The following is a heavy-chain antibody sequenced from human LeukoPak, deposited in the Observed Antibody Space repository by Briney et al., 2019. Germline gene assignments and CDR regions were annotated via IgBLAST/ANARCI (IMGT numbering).Heavy chain of an antibody. D-gene: IGHD1-26*01. J-gene: IGHJ3*02. Sequence: PGGSLRLSCAASGFTFSSYSMNWVRQAPGKGLEWVSSISSSSSYIYYADSVKGRFTISRDNAKNSLYLQMNSLRAEDTAVYYCARYGGSYIHTSPANAFDIWGQGTMVTVSS. CDR3: ARYGGSYIHTSPANAFDI. CDR2: ISSSSSYI. V-gene: IGHV3-21*01. CDR1: GFTFSSYS.